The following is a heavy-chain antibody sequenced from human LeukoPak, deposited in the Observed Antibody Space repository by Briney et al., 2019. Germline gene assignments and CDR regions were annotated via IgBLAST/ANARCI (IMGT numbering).Heavy chain of an antibody. V-gene: IGHV3-21*01. J-gene: IGHJ4*02. CDR2: IRRSTSDI. CDR1: GFTFSSCN. Sequence: GGSLRLSCAASGFTFSSCNMNWVRQAPGKGLEWVSSIRRSTSDIYYSDLVKGRFTISRDNAKNSLFLQMSRLTAEDTAVYYCAREWGGCSSSSCAMDYWGQGTLVTVSS. CDR3: AREWGGCSSSSCAMDY. D-gene: IGHD2-2*01.